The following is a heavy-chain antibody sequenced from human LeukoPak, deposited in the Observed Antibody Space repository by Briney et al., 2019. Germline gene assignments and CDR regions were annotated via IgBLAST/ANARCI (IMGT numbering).Heavy chain of an antibody. D-gene: IGHD5-18*01. Sequence: GGSLRLSCGGTGFTFRSYDMHWVRQAPGKGLEWVAGIAYDGSNKDHADAVKGRFTISRDNSKNSLYLQMNSLRTEDTALYYCSRDIVYASEIYSYGDSWGQGALVTVSA. V-gene: IGHV3-30*04. CDR3: SRDIVYASEIYSYGDS. CDR2: IAYDGSNK. CDR1: GFTFRSYD. J-gene: IGHJ5*02.